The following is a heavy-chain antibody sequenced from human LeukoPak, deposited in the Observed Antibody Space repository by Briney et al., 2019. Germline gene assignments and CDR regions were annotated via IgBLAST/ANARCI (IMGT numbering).Heavy chain of an antibody. Sequence: KPSETLSPTCIVSSGSINNHYWSRIRQPPGKGLEWIGYIYNSWNTNYNPSLQSRVTISMDASRKQFSLNLTSVTAADTAVYYCARDQIGYGLDYWGQGTLVTVSS. D-gene: IGHD5-18*01. CDR2: IYNSWNT. J-gene: IGHJ4*02. CDR1: SGSINNHY. V-gene: IGHV4-59*11. CDR3: ARDQIGYGLDY.